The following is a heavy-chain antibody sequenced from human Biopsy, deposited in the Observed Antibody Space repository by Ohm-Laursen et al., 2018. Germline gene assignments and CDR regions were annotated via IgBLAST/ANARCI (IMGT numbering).Heavy chain of an antibody. J-gene: IGHJ6*02. V-gene: IGHV1-69*05. CDR3: ASQTPRNPNILTGAFHYDMAV. D-gene: IGHD3-9*01. Sequence: SVKVSCKFSGGSFSNYAVSWVRQAPGQGLEWMGGIVTFFGTVKYAQRFQGRLTITTDRSTDTAYMELGSLTSEDTAVYYCASQTPRNPNILTGAFHYDMAVWGQGTTVTVSS. CDR2: IVTFFGTV. CDR1: GGSFSNYA.